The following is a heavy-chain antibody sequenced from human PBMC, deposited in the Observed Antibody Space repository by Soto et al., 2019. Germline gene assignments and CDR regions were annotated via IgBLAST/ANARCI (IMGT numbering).Heavy chain of an antibody. V-gene: IGHV4-31*03. J-gene: IGHJ4*02. Sequence: PSEALSLPCTVSGGSISSGGYYWIWIRQHPGKGLEWIGYIYYSGSTYYNPSLKSRVTISVDLSKNRFSLRLSSVTTADTALYYCARTTAVPNTPRSRYFFDYWGQGTLVTVSS. CDR1: GGSISSGGYY. CDR3: ARTTAVPNTPRSRYFFDY. D-gene: IGHD4-17*01. CDR2: IYYSGST.